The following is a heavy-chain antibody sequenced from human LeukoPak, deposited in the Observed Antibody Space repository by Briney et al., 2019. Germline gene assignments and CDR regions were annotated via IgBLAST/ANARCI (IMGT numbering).Heavy chain of an antibody. CDR2: IYSGGST. V-gene: IGHV3-53*01. CDR3: ARVSGSGSYKSFDY. CDR1: GFTVSSNY. D-gene: IGHD3-10*01. J-gene: IGHJ4*02. Sequence: AGSLRLSCAASGFTVSSNYMSWVRQAPGKGLEWVSVIYSGGSTYYADSVKGRFTISRDNSKNTLYLQMNSLRAEDTAVYYCARVSGSGSYKSFDYWGQGTLVTVSS.